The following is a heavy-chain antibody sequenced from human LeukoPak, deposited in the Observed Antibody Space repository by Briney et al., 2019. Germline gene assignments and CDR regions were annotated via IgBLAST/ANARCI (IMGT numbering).Heavy chain of an antibody. V-gene: IGHV4-39*01. CDR2: IYYSGST. D-gene: IGHD3-9*01. CDR3: ARHGDILTGYYGHRGYFDY. CDR1: GGSISSYY. Sequence: PSETLSLTCTVSGGSISSYYWGWIRQPPGKGLEWIGSIYYSGSTYYNPSLKSRVTISVDTSKNQFSLKLSSVTAADTAVYYCARHGDILTGYYGHRGYFDYWGQGTLVTVSS. J-gene: IGHJ4*02.